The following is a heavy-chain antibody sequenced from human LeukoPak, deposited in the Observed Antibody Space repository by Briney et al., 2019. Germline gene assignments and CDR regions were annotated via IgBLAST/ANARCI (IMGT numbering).Heavy chain of an antibody. D-gene: IGHD3-10*01. J-gene: IGHJ4*02. CDR1: GFTFNRYG. Sequence: GGSLRLSCAAAGFTFNRYGVHWVRQAPGKGLEWVAVISYDGSNKYYADSVKGRFTISRDKSKNTLYLQMNSLRAEDTAVYYCARGRSFVPFDYWGQGTLVTVSS. CDR3: ARGRSFVPFDY. V-gene: IGHV3-30*03. CDR2: ISYDGSNK.